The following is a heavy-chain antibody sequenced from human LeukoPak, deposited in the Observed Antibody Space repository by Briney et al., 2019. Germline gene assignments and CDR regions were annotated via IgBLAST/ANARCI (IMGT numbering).Heavy chain of an antibody. J-gene: IGHJ6*04. V-gene: IGHV1-2*04. D-gene: IGHD4-17*01. CDR1: GYTFTSYY. Sequence: GASVKVSCKASGYTFTSYYMHWVRQAPGQGLEWMGWINPNSGGTNYAQKFQGWVTMTRDTSISTAYMELSRLRSDDTAVYYCARSRDGDYYGMDVWGKGTTVTVSS. CDR2: INPNSGGT. CDR3: ARSRDGDYYGMDV.